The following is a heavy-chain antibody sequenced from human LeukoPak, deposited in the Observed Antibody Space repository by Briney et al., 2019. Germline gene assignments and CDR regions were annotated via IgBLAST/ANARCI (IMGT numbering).Heavy chain of an antibody. V-gene: IGHV3-74*03. CDR2: IYSDGSSY. CDR3: ARGGGIYGLWDY. D-gene: IGHD1-26*01. CDR1: GFTFSSYW. Sequence: GGSLRLSCAASGFTFSSYWMHWVRQAPGKGLVWVSRIYSDGSSYTADSVKGRFTISRDNAKDTLYLQKNSLRVEDTAVYYCARGGGIYGLWDYWGQGTLVTVSS. J-gene: IGHJ4*02.